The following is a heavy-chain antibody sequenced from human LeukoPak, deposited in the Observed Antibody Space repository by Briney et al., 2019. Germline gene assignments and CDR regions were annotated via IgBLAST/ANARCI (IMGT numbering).Heavy chain of an antibody. CDR1: GYTFTNYA. Sequence: ASVKVSCKASGYTFTNYAMNWVRQAPGQGLEWMGWINTKTGNPTYAQGFTGRFVFSLDTSVSTAYLQISSLKAEDTAVYFCARVSSWHGDWGQGTLVTVSS. V-gene: IGHV7-4-1*02. CDR2: INTKTGNP. CDR3: ARVSSWHGD. J-gene: IGHJ4*02. D-gene: IGHD6-13*01.